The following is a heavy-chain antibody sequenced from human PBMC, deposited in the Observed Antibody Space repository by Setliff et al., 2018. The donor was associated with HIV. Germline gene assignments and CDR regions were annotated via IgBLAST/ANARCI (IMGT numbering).Heavy chain of an antibody. D-gene: IGHD6-13*01. CDR3: AKNLYSSIWSPLDY. V-gene: IGHV3-23*01. J-gene: IGHJ4*02. CDR2: ITDDGLST. CDR1: GFAFGGFA. Sequence: AGGSLRLSCAASGFAFGGFAMSWIRQAPGKALEWVSSITDDGLSTFYAGSVKGRFTISRDNSKNTLFLQMGSLRTEDTAVYFCAKNLYSSIWSPLDYWGQGTLVTVSS.